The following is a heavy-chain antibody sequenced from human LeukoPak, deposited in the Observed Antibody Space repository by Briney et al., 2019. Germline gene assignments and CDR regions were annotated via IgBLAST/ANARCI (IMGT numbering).Heavy chain of an antibody. V-gene: IGHV1-69*04. J-gene: IGHJ4*02. CDR3: ARVYVPSNYYDSSGPTRAVDY. D-gene: IGHD3-22*01. Sequence: GASVKVSCKASGGTFSSYAISWVRQAPGQGLEWMGRIIPILGIANYAQKFQGRVTITADKSTSTAHMELSSLRSEDTAVYYCARVYVPSNYYDSSGPTRAVDYWGQGTLVTVSS. CDR1: GGTFSSYA. CDR2: IIPILGIA.